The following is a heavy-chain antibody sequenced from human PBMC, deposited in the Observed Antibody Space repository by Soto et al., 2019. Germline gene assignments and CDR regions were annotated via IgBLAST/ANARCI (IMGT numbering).Heavy chain of an antibody. Sequence: SETPSLTCAVSGGTLRSGGYSWSWIRQPPGKGLEWIGYIYHSGSTYYNPSLKSRVTISVDRSKNQFSLKLSSVTAADTAVYYCARGPPFHWGQGTLVTVSS. CDR2: IYHSGST. CDR3: ARGPPFH. D-gene: IGHD3-16*01. J-gene: IGHJ4*02. V-gene: IGHV4-30-2*01. CDR1: GGTLRSGGYS.